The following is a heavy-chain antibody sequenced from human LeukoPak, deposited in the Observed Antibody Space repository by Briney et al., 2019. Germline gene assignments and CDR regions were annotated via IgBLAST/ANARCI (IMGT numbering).Heavy chain of an antibody. V-gene: IGHV4-38-2*02. J-gene: IGHJ6*02. CDR3: ASLYYDILTGYLYGMDV. CDR1: GYSISSGYY. CDR2: IYYSGST. Sequence: SETLSLTCTVSGYSISSGYYWSWIRQPPGKGLEWIGYIYYSGSTNYNPSLKSRVTISVDTSKNQFSLKLSSVTAADTAVYYCASLYYDILTGYLYGMDVWGQGTTVTVSS. D-gene: IGHD3-9*01.